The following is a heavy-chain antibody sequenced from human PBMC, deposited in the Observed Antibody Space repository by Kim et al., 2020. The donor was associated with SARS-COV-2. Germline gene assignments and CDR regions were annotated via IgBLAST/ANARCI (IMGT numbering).Heavy chain of an antibody. D-gene: IGHD3-10*01. CDR3: ARLNYGSGSYYSYGGNYGMDV. Sequence: GGSLRLSCAASGFTFSSYWMHWVRQVSGKGLTWVSHIKSDGSTTTYADSVKGRFTISRDNTKNMLYLQMNSLRAEDTAVYYCARLNYGSGSYYSYGGNYGMDVWGQGTTVTVSS. CDR1: GFTFSSYW. J-gene: IGHJ6*02. CDR2: IKSDGSTT. V-gene: IGHV3-74*03.